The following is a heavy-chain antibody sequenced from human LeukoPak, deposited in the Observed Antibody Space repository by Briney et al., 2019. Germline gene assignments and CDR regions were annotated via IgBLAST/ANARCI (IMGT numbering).Heavy chain of an antibody. CDR2: ISTYTSYI. Sequence: GGSLRLSCAASAFMFSTYTMNWVRQAPGKGLEWVSSISTYTSYIYYADSMKGRFTISRDNAKNSLYLQMNSLRAEDTAVYYCARTLGAAGSFDYWGQGTLVTVSS. D-gene: IGHD6-13*01. CDR3: ARTLGAAGSFDY. V-gene: IGHV3-21*01. CDR1: AFMFSTYT. J-gene: IGHJ4*02.